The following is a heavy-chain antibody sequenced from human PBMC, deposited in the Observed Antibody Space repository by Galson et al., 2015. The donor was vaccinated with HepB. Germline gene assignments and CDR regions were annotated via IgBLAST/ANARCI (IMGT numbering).Heavy chain of an antibody. Sequence: SVKVSCKASGYAFTGHYIHWVRQAPGQGLEWMGRVNTYSGGTSYAEKFQGRVTMTRDTSISATYMDLSRLRSDDTAVYYCARAYWYDSNGYPVPPHFDYWGQGTLVTVSS. D-gene: IGHD3-22*01. CDR2: VNTYSGGT. J-gene: IGHJ4*02. CDR3: ARAYWYDSNGYPVPPHFDY. V-gene: IGHV1-2*06. CDR1: GYAFTGHY.